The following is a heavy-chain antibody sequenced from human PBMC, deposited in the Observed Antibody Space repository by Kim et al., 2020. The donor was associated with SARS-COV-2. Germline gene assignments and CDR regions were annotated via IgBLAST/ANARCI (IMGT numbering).Heavy chain of an antibody. Sequence: ASVKVSCKASGYTFTGYYMHWVRQAPGQGLEWMGWINPNSGGTNYAQKFQGRVTMTRDTSISTAYMELSRLRSDDTAVYYCARDGLSIAARSYYYYGMDVWGQGTTVTVSS. CDR2: INPNSGGT. D-gene: IGHD6-6*01. CDR3: ARDGLSIAARSYYYYGMDV. CDR1: GYTFTGYY. V-gene: IGHV1-2*02. J-gene: IGHJ6*02.